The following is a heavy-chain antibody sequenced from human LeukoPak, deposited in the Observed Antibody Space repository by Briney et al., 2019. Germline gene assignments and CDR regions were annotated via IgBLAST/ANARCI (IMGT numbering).Heavy chain of an antibody. CDR2: IYYSGST. D-gene: IGHD3-3*01. CDR1: GGSISSSSYY. CDR3: ARHLNDFWSAHGAFDI. V-gene: IGHV4-39*01. J-gene: IGHJ3*02. Sequence: SETLSLACTVSGGSISSSSYYWGWIRQPPGKGLEWIGSIYYSGSTYYNPSLKSRVTISVDTSKNQFSLKLSSVTAADTAVYYCARHLNDFWSAHGAFDIWGQGPMVTVSS.